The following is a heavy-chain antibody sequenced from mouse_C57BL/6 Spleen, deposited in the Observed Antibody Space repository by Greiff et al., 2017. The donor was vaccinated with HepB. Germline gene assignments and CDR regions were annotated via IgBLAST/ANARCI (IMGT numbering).Heavy chain of an antibody. CDR1: GYTFTDYY. Sequence: VQLQQSGAELVRPGASVKLSCKASGYTFTDYYINWVKQRPGQGLEWIARIYPGSGNTYYNEKFKGKATLTAKKSSSTAYMQLSSLTSEDSAVYFCAREVYGNYGYWGQGTTLTVSS. D-gene: IGHD2-1*01. V-gene: IGHV1-76*01. J-gene: IGHJ2*01. CDR2: IYPGSGNT. CDR3: AREVYGNYGY.